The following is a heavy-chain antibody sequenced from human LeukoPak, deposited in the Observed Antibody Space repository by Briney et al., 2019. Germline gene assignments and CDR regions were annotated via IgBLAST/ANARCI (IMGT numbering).Heavy chain of an antibody. D-gene: IGHD3-10*01. CDR3: AKEMLRGYYYYCMDV. V-gene: IGHV3-23*01. Sequence: GGSLRLSCAASRFTFSSYGMTWVRQAPGKGLEWVSTISDTGGGTFYADSVKGRFTISRDNSQNTLFLQMNRLRADDTAIYYCAKEMLRGYYYYCMDVWGQGTTVTVSS. J-gene: IGHJ6*02. CDR1: RFTFSSYG. CDR2: ISDTGGGT.